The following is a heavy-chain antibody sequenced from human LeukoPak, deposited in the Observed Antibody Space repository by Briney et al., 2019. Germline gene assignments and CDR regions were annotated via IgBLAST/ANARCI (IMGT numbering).Heavy chain of an antibody. CDR2: INHSGST. Sequence: PSETLSLTCSVSGYSISSGYYWDWIRQPPGKGLEWIGEINHSGSTNYNPSLKSRVTISVDTSKNQFSLKLSSVTAADTAVYYCARGYDSRKFDYWGQGTLVTVSS. V-gene: IGHV4-38-2*02. J-gene: IGHJ4*02. CDR1: GYSISSGYY. CDR3: ARGYDSRKFDY. D-gene: IGHD3-22*01.